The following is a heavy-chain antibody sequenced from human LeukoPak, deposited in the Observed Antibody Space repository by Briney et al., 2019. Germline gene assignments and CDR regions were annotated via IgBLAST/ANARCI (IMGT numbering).Heavy chain of an antibody. J-gene: IGHJ4*02. CDR3: ARRRSWPEFDY. D-gene: IGHD1-26*01. CDR2: TYYSGST. CDR1: GGSISSYY. Sequence: SSETLSLTCTVSGGSISSYYWSWIRQPPGKGLERIGYTYYSGSTNYNPSLKSRVTISVDTSKNQFSLKLSSVTAADTAVYYCARRRSWPEFDYWGQGILVTVSS. V-gene: IGHV4-59*01.